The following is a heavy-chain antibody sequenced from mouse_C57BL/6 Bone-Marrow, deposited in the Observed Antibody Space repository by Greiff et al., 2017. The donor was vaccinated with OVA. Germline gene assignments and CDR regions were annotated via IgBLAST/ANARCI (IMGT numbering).Heavy chain of an antibody. CDR2: IHPNSGST. CDR1: GYTFTSYW. D-gene: IGHD1-1*01. Sequence: VQLQQSGAELVKPGASVKLSCKASGYTFTSYWMHWVKQRPGQGLEWIGMIHPNSGSTNYNEKFKSKATLTVDKSSSTAYMQLSSLTSEDSAVYYCARRTTVVAPYWYFDVWGTGTTVTVSS. CDR3: ARRTTVVAPYWYFDV. J-gene: IGHJ1*03. V-gene: IGHV1-64*01.